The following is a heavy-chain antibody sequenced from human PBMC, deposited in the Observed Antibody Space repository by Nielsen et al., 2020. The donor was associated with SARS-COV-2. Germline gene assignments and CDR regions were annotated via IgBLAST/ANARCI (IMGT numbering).Heavy chain of an antibody. Sequence: ASVKVSCKASRYSFASYSMHWVRQAPGQRLEWMGWINAGNGNTRYSQKSQGRVTMTRDTSANTAYMELSSLSSEDTAVYYCARITPSSGWDYWGQGTLVTVSS. V-gene: IGHV1-3*01. CDR1: RYSFASYS. D-gene: IGHD6-19*01. CDR3: ARITPSSGWDY. CDR2: INAGNGNT. J-gene: IGHJ4*02.